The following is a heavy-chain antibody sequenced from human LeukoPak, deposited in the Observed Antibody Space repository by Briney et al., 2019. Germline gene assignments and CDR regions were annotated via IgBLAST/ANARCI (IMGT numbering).Heavy chain of an antibody. J-gene: IGHJ4*02. D-gene: IGHD1-26*01. CDR2: ISAYNGNT. CDR3: ARGSRSGSYYIFNFDY. CDR1: GYTFTSYG. V-gene: IGHV1-18*01. Sequence: ASVKVSCKASGYTFTSYGISWVRQAPGQGLEWMGWISAYNGNTNYAQKLQGRVTMTTDTSTSTAYMELSSLRSEDTAVYYCARGSRSGSYYIFNFDYWGQGTLVTVSS.